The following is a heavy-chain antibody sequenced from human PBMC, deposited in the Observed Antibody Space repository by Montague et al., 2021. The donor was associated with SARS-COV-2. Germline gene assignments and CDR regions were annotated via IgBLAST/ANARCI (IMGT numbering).Heavy chain of an antibody. CDR1: GFTFSDYY. J-gene: IGHJ6*02. D-gene: IGHD2-2*01. CDR3: ARLVTMRYHYYYGLDV. Sequence: SLRLSCAASGFTFSDYYMSWIRQAPGKGLEWISYISSSSSTIYHADSVKGRFTISRDNAKNSLSLLMNSLRAEDTAVYYCARLVTMRYHYYYGLDVWGLGTTVTVSS. V-gene: IGHV3-11*01. CDR2: ISSSSSTI.